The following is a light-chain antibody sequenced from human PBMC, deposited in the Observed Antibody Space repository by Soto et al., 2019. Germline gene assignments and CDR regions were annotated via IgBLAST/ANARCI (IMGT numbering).Light chain of an antibody. CDR1: SGLSSYA. Sequence: QPVLTQSPSASASLGASVKLTCTLSSGLSSYAIAWHQQQPEKGPRYLMKLNSDGSHSKGDGIPDRFSGSSSGPERYLTISSLQSEDEADYYCQTWGPGVQEVFGVGTKLTVL. CDR3: QTWGPGVQEV. V-gene: IGLV4-69*01. J-gene: IGLJ2*01. CDR2: LNSDGSH.